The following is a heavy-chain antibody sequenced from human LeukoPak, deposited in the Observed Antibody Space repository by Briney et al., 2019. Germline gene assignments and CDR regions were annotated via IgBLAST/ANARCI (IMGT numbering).Heavy chain of an antibody. CDR2: TNTDGTTK. D-gene: IGHD5-24*01. V-gene: IGHV3-74*03. CDR1: GFMFSNFW. J-gene: IGHJ4*02. CDR3: ARGDGGFDY. Sequence: GGSLRLSCAASGFMFSNFWMHWVRQAPGKGLEWVSFTNTDGTTKEYADSVKGGFTISRDNTRNTVDLQMNGLSAEDAAVYYCARGDGGFDYWGQGSLVTVSS.